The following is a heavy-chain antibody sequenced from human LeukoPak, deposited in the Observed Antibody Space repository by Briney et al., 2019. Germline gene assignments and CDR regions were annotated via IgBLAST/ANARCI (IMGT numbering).Heavy chain of an antibody. Sequence: TSSETLSLTCTVSGGSISSYYWSWIRQPAGKGLEWIGRIYTSGSTNYNPSLKSRVTMSVDTSKNQFSLKLSSVTAADTAVYYCAGGYSYGSTYYYMDVWGKGTTVTISS. CDR3: AGGYSYGSTYYYMDV. CDR2: IYTSGST. J-gene: IGHJ6*03. D-gene: IGHD5-18*01. CDR1: GGSISSYY. V-gene: IGHV4-4*07.